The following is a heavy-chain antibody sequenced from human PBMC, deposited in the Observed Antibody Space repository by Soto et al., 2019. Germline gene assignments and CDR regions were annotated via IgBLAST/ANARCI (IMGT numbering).Heavy chain of an antibody. CDR1: GGSISSYY. V-gene: IGHV4-59*08. J-gene: IGHJ6*03. Sequence: SETLSLTCTVSGGSISSYYWSWIRQPPGKGLEWIGYIYYSGSTNYNPSLKSRVTISVDTSKNQFSLKLSSVTAADTAVYYCARKGFGEATAFYMDVWGKGTTVTVSS. CDR3: ARKGFGEATAFYMDV. D-gene: IGHD3-10*01. CDR2: IYYSGST.